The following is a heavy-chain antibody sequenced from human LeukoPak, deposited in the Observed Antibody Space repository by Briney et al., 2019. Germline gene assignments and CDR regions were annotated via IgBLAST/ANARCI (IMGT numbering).Heavy chain of an antibody. Sequence: SVKVSRKASGGTFSSYAISWVRQAPGQGREWMGGIIPIFGTANYAQKFQGRVTITADESTSTAYMELSSLRSEDTAVYYCARSNQLPRRDNFDYWGQGTLVTVSS. D-gene: IGHD2-2*01. CDR1: GGTFSSYA. CDR2: IIPIFGTA. V-gene: IGHV1-69*13. CDR3: ARSNQLPRRDNFDY. J-gene: IGHJ4*02.